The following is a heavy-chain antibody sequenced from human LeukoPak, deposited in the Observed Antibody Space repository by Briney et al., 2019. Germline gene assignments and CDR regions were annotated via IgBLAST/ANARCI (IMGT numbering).Heavy chain of an antibody. CDR2: INTDGMST. CDR3: ARVSLWFGDGPLDY. CDR1: GFTFSSYW. V-gene: IGHV3-74*01. Sequence: GGSLRLSCVASGFTFSSYWMHWVRQAPGKGLVWVSRINTDGMSTNYADSVEGRFTISRDNSKNTLYLQMNSLRAEDTAVYYCARVSLWFGDGPLDYWGQGTLVTVSS. J-gene: IGHJ4*02. D-gene: IGHD3-10*01.